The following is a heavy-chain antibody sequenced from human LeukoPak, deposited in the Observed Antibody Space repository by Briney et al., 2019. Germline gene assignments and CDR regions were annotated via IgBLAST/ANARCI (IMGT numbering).Heavy chain of an antibody. Sequence: GGSLRLSCAASGFTFSSYAMYWVRQAPGKGLEWVAVISYDGSDKFYADSVKGRFTISRDSSKNTLYLQMNSLRAEDTAVYYCARATTYDILTGSSDYWGQGTLVTVSS. V-gene: IGHV3-30*04. J-gene: IGHJ4*02. CDR1: GFTFSSYA. D-gene: IGHD3-9*01. CDR3: ARATTYDILTGSSDY. CDR2: ISYDGSDK.